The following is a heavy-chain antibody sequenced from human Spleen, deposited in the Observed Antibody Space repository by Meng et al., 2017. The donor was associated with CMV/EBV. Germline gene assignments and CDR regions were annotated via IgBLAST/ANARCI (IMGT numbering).Heavy chain of an antibody. J-gene: IGHJ6*02. D-gene: IGHD2-2*01. CDR2: INSDGSNT. Sequence: GGSLRLSCAASGFTFSGYWMHWVRQAPGKGLVWVARINSDGSNTTYADSVNGRFTISRDNSKNTLYLQMNSLRAEDTAVYYCARAICSSTSPCGMDVWGQGTTVTVSS. CDR3: ARAICSSTSPCGMDV. V-gene: IGHV3-74*01. CDR1: GFTFSGYW.